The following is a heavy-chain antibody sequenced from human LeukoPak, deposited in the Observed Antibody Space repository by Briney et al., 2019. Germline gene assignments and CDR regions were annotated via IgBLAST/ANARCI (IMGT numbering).Heavy chain of an antibody. V-gene: IGHV3-11*03. CDR2: ISGDTTYR. CDR1: RFSSSDLR. D-gene: IGHD1-1*01. Sequence: GGSLRHSCAAPRFSSSDLRKRTIRQAPGRGLGWVAYISGDTTYRSYADSVKGRFTISRDNGQNSLYLQMDSLRAEDTPMYYCAIPSWNPRTDCFDSWGQGTLVTVSS. CDR3: AIPSWNPRTDCFDS. J-gene: IGHJ5*01.